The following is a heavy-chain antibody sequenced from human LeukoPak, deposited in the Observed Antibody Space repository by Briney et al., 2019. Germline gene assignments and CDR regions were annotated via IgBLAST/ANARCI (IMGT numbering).Heavy chain of an antibody. D-gene: IGHD6-13*01. V-gene: IGHV3-21*01. CDR2: ISSSSSYI. Sequence: GGSLRLSCAASGFTFSSYSMNWVRQAPGKGLEWVSSISSSSSYIYYADSVKGRFTISRDNAKNSLYLQMNSLRAEDTAVYYCARDPRDSSSWYWPASYGMDVWGKGTTVTVSS. CDR1: GFTFSSYS. CDR3: ARDPRDSSSWYWPASYGMDV. J-gene: IGHJ6*04.